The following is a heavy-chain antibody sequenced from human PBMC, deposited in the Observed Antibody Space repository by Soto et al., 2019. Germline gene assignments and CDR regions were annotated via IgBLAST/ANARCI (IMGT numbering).Heavy chain of an antibody. V-gene: IGHV1-69*02. CDR3: ARTPTNSPLDFDI. Sequence: GASVKVSCKASGGTFSSYTISWVRQAPGQGLEWMGRIIPILGIANYAQKFQGRVTITADKSTSTAYMELSSLRSEDTAVYYCARTPTNSPLDFDIWGQGTMVTVSS. CDR2: IIPILGIA. D-gene: IGHD2-8*01. CDR1: GGTFSSYT. J-gene: IGHJ3*02.